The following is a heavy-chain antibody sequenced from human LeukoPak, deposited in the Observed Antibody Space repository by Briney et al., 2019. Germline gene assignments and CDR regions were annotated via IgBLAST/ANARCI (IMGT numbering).Heavy chain of an antibody. Sequence: PGGSLRLSRAASGFTFSSYGMHWVRQAPGKGLEWVAVIWYDGSNKYYADSVKGRFTISRDNSKNTLYLQMDSLRAEDAAVYYCAKDPRGSYSRDYYYYMDVWGKGTTVTVSS. J-gene: IGHJ6*03. CDR3: AKDPRGSYSRDYYYYMDV. CDR1: GFTFSSYG. V-gene: IGHV3-33*06. CDR2: IWYDGSNK. D-gene: IGHD1-26*01.